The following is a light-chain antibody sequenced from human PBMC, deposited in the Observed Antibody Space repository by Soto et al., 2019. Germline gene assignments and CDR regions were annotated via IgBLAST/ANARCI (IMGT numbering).Light chain of an antibody. CDR2: AAS. Sequence: DIQMTQSPSSLSASVGDRVTITCRASQGISNYIAWYQQKPGEAPKLLIHAASTLQSGVPSRFSGSGSGTDFTLTISSLQPEDVETYSYQKYYSCPLFGGGTNVDIK. V-gene: IGKV1-27*01. J-gene: IGKJ4*01. CDR1: QGISNY. CDR3: QKYYSCPL.